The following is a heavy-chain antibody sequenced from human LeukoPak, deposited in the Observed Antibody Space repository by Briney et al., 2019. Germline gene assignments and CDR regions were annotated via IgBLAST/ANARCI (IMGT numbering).Heavy chain of an antibody. CDR3: AREGGSSWTTNKNYFDY. D-gene: IGHD6-13*01. CDR2: IYTSGST. J-gene: IGHJ4*02. CDR1: GGSISSYY. V-gene: IGHV4-4*07. Sequence: SETLSLTCTVSGGSISSYYWSWIRQPAGKGLEWIGRIYTSGSTNYNPSLKSRVTMSVDTSKNQFSLKLSSVTAADTAVYYCAREGGSSWTTNKNYFDYWGQGTLVTVSS.